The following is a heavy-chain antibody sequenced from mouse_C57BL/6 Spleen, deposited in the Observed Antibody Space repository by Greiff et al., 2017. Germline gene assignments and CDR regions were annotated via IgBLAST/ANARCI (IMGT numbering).Heavy chain of an antibody. D-gene: IGHD2-1*01. V-gene: IGHV1-55*01. CDR3: ARGEDGNWYFDV. CDR1: GYTFTSYW. J-gene: IGHJ1*03. Sequence: QVQLQQPGAELVKPGASVKMSCKASGYTFTSYWITWVKQRPGQGLESIGDIYPGSGSTNYNEKFKSKATLTVDTSSSTAYMQLSSLTSEDSAVYYCARGEDGNWYFDVWGTGTTVTVSS. CDR2: IYPGSGST.